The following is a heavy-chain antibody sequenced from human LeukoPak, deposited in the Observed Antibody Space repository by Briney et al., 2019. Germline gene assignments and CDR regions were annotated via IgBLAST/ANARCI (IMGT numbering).Heavy chain of an antibody. D-gene: IGHD3-10*01. J-gene: IGHJ6*03. CDR2: IYHSGST. CDR1: GDSISSGGYY. CDR3: ASEGFGELLGYYYYMDV. Sequence: SQTLSLTCTVSGDSISSGGYYWSWIRQPPGKGLEWIGYIYHSGSTYYNPSLKSRVIVSVDRSKNQFSLKLSSVTAADTAVYYCASEGFGELLGYYYYMDVWGKGTTVTVSS. V-gene: IGHV4-30-2*01.